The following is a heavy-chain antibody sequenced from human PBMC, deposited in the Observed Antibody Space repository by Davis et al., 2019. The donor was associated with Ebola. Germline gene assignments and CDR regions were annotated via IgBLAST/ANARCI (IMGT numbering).Heavy chain of an antibody. J-gene: IGHJ6*04. CDR3: ATDLPRTTGDIGGNYYYATDV. V-gene: IGHV1-69*13. D-gene: IGHD3-16*01. Sequence: AASVKVSCKASGYTFTGYYMHWVRQAPGQGLEWMGGIIPIFGSADYAQRFQGRVMITADESTSTAYMDLSTLRYDDTAVYYCATDLPRTTGDIGGNYYYATDVWGEGTTVTVSS. CDR2: IIPIFGSA. CDR1: GYTFTGYY.